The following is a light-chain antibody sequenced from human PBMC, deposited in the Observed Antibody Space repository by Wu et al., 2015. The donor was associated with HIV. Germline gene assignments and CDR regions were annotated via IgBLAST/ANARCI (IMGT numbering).Light chain of an antibody. CDR3: QQRSNWPPWLT. CDR2: DAS. J-gene: IGKJ4*01. Sequence: EIVLTQSPATLSLSPGERATFSCRASQSISYFLAWYQQKPGQAPRLLIYDASNRATGVPARFSGSGSGTDFTLTINRLEPEDSAIYFCQQRSNWPPWLTFGGGTKVEI. CDR1: QSISYF. V-gene: IGKV3-11*01.